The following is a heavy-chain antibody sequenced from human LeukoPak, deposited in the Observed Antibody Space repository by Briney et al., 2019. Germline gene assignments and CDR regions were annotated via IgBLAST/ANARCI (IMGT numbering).Heavy chain of an antibody. D-gene: IGHD6-6*01. Sequence: ASVKVSCKASGYTFTGYYMHWVRQAPGQGLEWMGWINPNSGGTNYAQKFQGRVTMTRDTSTSTVYMELSSLKSEDTAIYYCASRVSHSFDYWGQGTLVTVSS. V-gene: IGHV1-2*02. CDR1: GYTFTGYY. CDR2: INPNSGGT. CDR3: ASRVSHSFDY. J-gene: IGHJ4*02.